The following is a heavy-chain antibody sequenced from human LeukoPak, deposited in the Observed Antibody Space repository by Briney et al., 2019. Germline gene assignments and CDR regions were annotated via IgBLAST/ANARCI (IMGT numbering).Heavy chain of an antibody. CDR1: GYTFTSYG. D-gene: IGHD2-15*01. CDR3: ASGCSGGSCYREYFQH. CDR2: ISAYNGNT. J-gene: IGHJ1*01. V-gene: IGHV1-18*01. Sequence: ASVKVSSKASGYTFTSYGISWVRQAPGQGLEWMGWISAYNGNTNYAQKLQGRVTMTTDTSTSTAYMELSSLRSEDTAVYYCASGCSGGSCYREYFQHWGQGTLVTVSS.